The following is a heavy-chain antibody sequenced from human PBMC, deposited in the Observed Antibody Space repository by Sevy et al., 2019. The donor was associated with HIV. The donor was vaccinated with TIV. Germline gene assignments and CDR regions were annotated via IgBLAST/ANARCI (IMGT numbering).Heavy chain of an antibody. CDR3: AKEPVAAAGTSDYFEY. CDR2: IRGNGDST. Sequence: GGSLRLSCVASGCTFSSYAMSWVRQAPGQGLEWVSVIRGNGDSTYYADSVKGRFTNSRNNSKNTLYLQMISLRADDTAVYYCAKEPVAAAGTSDYFEYWGQGTLVTVSS. J-gene: IGHJ4*02. CDR1: GCTFSSYA. V-gene: IGHV3-23*01. D-gene: IGHD6-13*01.